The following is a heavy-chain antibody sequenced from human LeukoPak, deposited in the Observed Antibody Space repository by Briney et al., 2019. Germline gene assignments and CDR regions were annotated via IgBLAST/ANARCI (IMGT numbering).Heavy chain of an antibody. CDR2: INPNSGGT. J-gene: IGHJ5*02. CDR1: GYTFTRYY. V-gene: IGHV1-2*02. D-gene: IGHD3-10*01. CDR3: AREITMVRAPFDP. Sequence: GASVKVSCKASGYTFTRYYVHWVRQAPGQGLEWMGWINPNSGGTNYAQKFQGRVTMTRDTSISTAYMELSRLGSDDTAVYYCAREITMVRAPFDPWGQGTLVTVSS.